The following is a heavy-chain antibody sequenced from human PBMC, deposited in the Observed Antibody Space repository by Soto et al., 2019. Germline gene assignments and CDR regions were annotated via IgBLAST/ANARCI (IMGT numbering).Heavy chain of an antibody. CDR3: ARLAGSPSGMDV. CDR2: FYPGDSDI. V-gene: IGHV5-51*01. J-gene: IGHJ6*02. Sequence: ESLKISCKGSGFSFTTYWIAWVRQMPGKGLEWMGIFYPGDSDIRYSPSFQGQVSISADRSITTAYLQWSSLKASDTAIYYCARLAGSPSGMDVWGLGTTVIVSS. CDR1: GFSFTTYW. D-gene: IGHD6-25*01.